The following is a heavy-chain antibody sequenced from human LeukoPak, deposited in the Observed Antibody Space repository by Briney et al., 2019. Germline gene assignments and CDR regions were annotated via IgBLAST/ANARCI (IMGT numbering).Heavy chain of an antibody. CDR2: IYYSGST. CDR3: ARDGTTTVTQRWYFDL. CDR1: GGSISSGDYY. D-gene: IGHD4-17*01. Sequence: PSQTLSLTCTVSGGSISSGDYYWSWIRQPPGKGLEWIGYIYYSGSTYYNPSLKSRVTISVDTSKNQFSLKLSSVTAADTAVYYCARDGTTTVTQRWYFDLWGRGTLVTVSS. V-gene: IGHV4-30-4*01. J-gene: IGHJ2*01.